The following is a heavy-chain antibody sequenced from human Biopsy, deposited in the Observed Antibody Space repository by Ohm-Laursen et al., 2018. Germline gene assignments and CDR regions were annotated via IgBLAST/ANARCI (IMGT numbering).Heavy chain of an antibody. CDR1: GGSFSGYY. V-gene: IGHV4-34*01. J-gene: IGHJ6*02. CDR3: ARAVDYYDPYYYYGLDV. Sequence: SETLSLTCAVYGGSFSGYYWSWIRQPPGKGLEWIGEINHRGSTNYNPSLKSRVTISVDTSKNQFSLNLRSVTAADTAVYYCARAVDYYDPYYYYGLDVWGQGTTVTVSS. CDR2: INHRGST. D-gene: IGHD3-16*01.